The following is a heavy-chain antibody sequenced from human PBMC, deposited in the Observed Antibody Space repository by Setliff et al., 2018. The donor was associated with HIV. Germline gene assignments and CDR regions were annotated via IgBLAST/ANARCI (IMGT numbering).Heavy chain of an antibody. J-gene: IGHJ2*01. CDR2: ISVYNGQT. V-gene: IGHV1-18*01. CDR3: ARGHHFYWYFDL. Sequence: ASVKVSCKASGYSFTTYGISWVRQAPGQGLGWVGWISVYNGQTLYAQKVQDRITVTMDIPKDTAYMELRGLTPDDTAVYYCARGHHFYWYFDLWGPGTLVTVSS. CDR1: GYSFTTYG.